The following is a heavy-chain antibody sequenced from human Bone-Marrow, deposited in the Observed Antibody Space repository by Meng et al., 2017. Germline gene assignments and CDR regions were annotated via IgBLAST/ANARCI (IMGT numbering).Heavy chain of an antibody. D-gene: IGHD6-13*01. V-gene: IGHV4-34*01. CDR1: CGSFSGYY. CDR2: INHSGST. CDR3: ARGPRRAIAAAGTGYFDL. J-gene: IGHJ2*01. Sequence: QGPLTPWGVGLFKPSGALSPPCAVLCGSFSGYYWSWIRQPPGKGLEWIGEINHSGSTNYNPSLKSRVTISVDTSKNQFSLKLSSVTAADTAVYYCARGPRRAIAAAGTGYFDLWGRGTLVTVSS.